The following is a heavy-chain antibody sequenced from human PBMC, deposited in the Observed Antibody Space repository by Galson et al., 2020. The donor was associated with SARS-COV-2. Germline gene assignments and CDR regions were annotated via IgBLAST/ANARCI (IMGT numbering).Heavy chain of an antibody. CDR3: ARQTAMATSFTFDI. Sequence: KIGESLKISCKGSGYTFTTYWIIWVRQMPGKGLEWMGRIDPSDSYTNYSPSFQGHVTISADKSISTAYLQWSSLKASDTAMYYCARQTAMATSFTFDIWGQGTMVTVSS. J-gene: IGHJ3*02. CDR1: GYTFTTYW. V-gene: IGHV5-10-1*01. D-gene: IGHD5-18*01. CDR2: IDPSDSYT.